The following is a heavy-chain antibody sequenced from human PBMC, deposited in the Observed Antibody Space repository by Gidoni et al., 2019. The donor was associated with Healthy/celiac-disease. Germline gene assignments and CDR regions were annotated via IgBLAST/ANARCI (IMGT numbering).Heavy chain of an antibody. CDR3: AKEAIVVVPAAIGGDGMDV. CDR2: ISWNSGSI. Sequence: EVQLVESGGGLVQPGRSLRLSCAASGFTFADYALHWVRQAPGKGLEWVSGISWNSGSIGYADSVKGRFTISRDNAKNSLYLQMNSLRAEDTALYYCAKEAIVVVPAAIGGDGMDVWGQGTTVTVSS. J-gene: IGHJ6*02. CDR1: GFTFADYA. V-gene: IGHV3-9*01. D-gene: IGHD2-2*02.